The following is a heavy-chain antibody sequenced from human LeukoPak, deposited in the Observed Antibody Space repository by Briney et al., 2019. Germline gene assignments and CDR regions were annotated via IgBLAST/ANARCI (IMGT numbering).Heavy chain of an antibody. D-gene: IGHD1-14*01. J-gene: IGHJ6*02. Sequence: PSETLSLTCTVSGGSISSSNYYWGWIRQPPGKGLEWIGCFYYSGSTYYNPSLKSRVTISVDTSKNQFSLNLRSVTAADTAVYYCARLSGSTGPRERGIYYYYGFDVWGQGTTVTVS. CDR3: ARLSGSTGPRERGIYYYYGFDV. CDR2: FYYSGST. CDR1: GGSISSSNYY. V-gene: IGHV4-39*01.